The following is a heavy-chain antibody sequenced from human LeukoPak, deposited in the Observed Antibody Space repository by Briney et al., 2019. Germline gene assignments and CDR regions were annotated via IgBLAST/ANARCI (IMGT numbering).Heavy chain of an antibody. D-gene: IGHD3-22*01. J-gene: IGHJ5*02. CDR2: TYYRSKWYN. CDR3: ARDSGVYYYDSSGTTPWFDP. V-gene: IGHV6-1*01. Sequence: SQTLSLTCAISGDSFSSNSAAWNWIRQSPSRGLEWLGRTYYRSKWYNDYAVSVKSRITINPDTSKNQFSLQLNSVTPEDTAVYYCARDSGVYYYDSSGTTPWFDPWGQGTPVTVSS. CDR1: GDSFSSNSAA.